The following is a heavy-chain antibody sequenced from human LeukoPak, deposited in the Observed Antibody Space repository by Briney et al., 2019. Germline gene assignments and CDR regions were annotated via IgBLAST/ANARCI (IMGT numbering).Heavy chain of an antibody. CDR2: IYYSGST. J-gene: IGHJ3*02. CDR1: GGSISSGDYY. V-gene: IGHV4-30-4*08. D-gene: IGHD2-15*01. CDR3: ASASGPDAFDI. Sequence: SETLSLTCTVSGGSISSGDYYWSWIRQPPGKGLEWIGYIYYSGSTYYNPSLKSRVTISVDTSKNQFSLKLSSVTAADTAVYYCASASGPDAFDIWGQGTMVTVSS.